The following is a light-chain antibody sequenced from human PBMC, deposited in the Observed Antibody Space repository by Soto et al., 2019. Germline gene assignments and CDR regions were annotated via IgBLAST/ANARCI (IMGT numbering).Light chain of an antibody. CDR2: DVT. Sequence: QAVVTQEPSLTVSPGGTVTLTCGSSTGTVTSGHFTYWFQQKPGQAPRALIYDVTKKHSWTPARFSGSLLGDKAALTLSGVQPEDEAEYYCLLTYSDAVVFGGGTKLTVL. J-gene: IGLJ2*01. CDR3: LLTYSDAVV. CDR1: TGTVTSGHF. V-gene: IGLV7-46*01.